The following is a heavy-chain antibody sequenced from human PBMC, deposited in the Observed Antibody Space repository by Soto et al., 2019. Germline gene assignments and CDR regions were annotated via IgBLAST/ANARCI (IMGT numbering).Heavy chain of an antibody. Sequence: GASVKVSCKASGYTFTSYDINWVRQATGQGLEWMGWMNPNSGNTGYAQKFQGRVTMTRNTSISTAYMELSSLRSEDTAVYYCARDPRAGIAVAGTSQPFDPWGQGTLVTVSS. V-gene: IGHV1-8*01. CDR1: GYTFTSYD. J-gene: IGHJ5*02. CDR2: MNPNSGNT. D-gene: IGHD6-19*01. CDR3: ARDPRAGIAVAGTSQPFDP.